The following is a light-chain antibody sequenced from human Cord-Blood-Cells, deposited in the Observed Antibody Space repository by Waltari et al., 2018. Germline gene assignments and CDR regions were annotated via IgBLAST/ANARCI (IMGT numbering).Light chain of an antibody. V-gene: IGLV3-21*04. CDR2: YDS. CDR3: QVWDSSSDQPV. Sequence: SYVLTQPPSVSVAPGKTARITCGGNNIGSKSVHGYQQKPGQAPALVIYYDSDRPSGIPERFSGSNSGNTATLPISRVEAGDEADYYCQVWDSSSDQPVFGGGTKLTVL. J-gene: IGLJ2*01. CDR1: NIGSKS.